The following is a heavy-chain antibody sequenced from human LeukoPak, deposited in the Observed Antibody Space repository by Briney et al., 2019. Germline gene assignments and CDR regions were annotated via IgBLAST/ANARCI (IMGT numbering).Heavy chain of an antibody. Sequence: GGSLKLSCATFGFSFSHHSMSWVRQAPGKGLEWVANIYQDGREKYYAVSVKGRFTISRDNAKNSLFLQMDSLRAEDTAVYYCAGERPSSSWYDYWGQGTLVTVSS. J-gene: IGHJ4*02. V-gene: IGHV3-7*01. CDR3: AGERPSSSWYDY. CDR2: IYQDGREK. CDR1: GFSFSHHS. D-gene: IGHD6-13*01.